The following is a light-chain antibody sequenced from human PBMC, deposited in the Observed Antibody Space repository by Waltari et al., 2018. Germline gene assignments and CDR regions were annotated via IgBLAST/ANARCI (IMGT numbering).Light chain of an antibody. CDR3: ALYMGSGIWV. Sequence: QTVVTQEPSLSVSPGGTVTLTCALSSGSVSTTSSATWYQQTPGQPPRTLVYKGNARSSGVPDRFSGSILGNTAALTITRAQADDESDYYCALYMGSGIWVFGGGTKLTVL. CDR2: KGN. CDR1: SGSVSTTSS. V-gene: IGLV8-61*01. J-gene: IGLJ3*02.